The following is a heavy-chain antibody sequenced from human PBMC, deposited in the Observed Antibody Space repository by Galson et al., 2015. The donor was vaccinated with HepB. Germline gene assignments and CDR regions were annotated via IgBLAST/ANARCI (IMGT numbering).Heavy chain of an antibody. CDR3: ARYSPSRCPSTTCYLHAFDM. Sequence: SVKVSCKASGGTFSSYTFSWVRQAPGQGPEWMGRIIPILGLANYAQKFQGRVAITADKSTSTAYMELSSLRSEDTAVYYCARYSPSRCPSTTCYLHAFDMWGQGTMVTVSS. CDR2: IIPILGLA. V-gene: IGHV1-69*02. D-gene: IGHD2-2*01. CDR1: GGTFSSYT. J-gene: IGHJ3*02.